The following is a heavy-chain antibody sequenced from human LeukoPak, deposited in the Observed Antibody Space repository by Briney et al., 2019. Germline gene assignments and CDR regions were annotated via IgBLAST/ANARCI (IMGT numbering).Heavy chain of an antibody. J-gene: IGHJ5*02. CDR1: SGSISSSSYY. V-gene: IGHV4-39*01. Sequence: SETLPLTCTVCSGSISSSSYYWGWIRQPPGKGLEWIGSIYYSGSTYYNPSLKSRVTISVDTSKNQFSLKLSSVTAADTAVYYCARFRVTIFGVVIPFDPWGQGTLVTVST. D-gene: IGHD3-3*01. CDR3: ARFRVTIFGVVIPFDP. CDR2: IYYSGST.